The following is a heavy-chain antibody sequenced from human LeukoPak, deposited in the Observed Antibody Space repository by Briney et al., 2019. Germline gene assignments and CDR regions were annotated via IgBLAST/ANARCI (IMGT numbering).Heavy chain of an antibody. Sequence: GGSLRLSCAASGFTFSNAWMRWLRQAPGKGLEWVGRIKSKTDGGTTDYAAPVKGRVTISRDDSKNTLYPQKNSLKTEYTAVYYCTTGANDDYWVQGTMVTVSS. CDR3: TTGANDDY. CDR2: IKSKTDGGTT. CDR1: GFTFSNAW. J-gene: IGHJ4*02. V-gene: IGHV3-15*01.